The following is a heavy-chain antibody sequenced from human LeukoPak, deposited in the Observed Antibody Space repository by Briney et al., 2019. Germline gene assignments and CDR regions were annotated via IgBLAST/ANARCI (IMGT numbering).Heavy chain of an antibody. J-gene: IGHJ4*02. Sequence: PSQTLSLTCTVSGGSISSGSYYWSWIRQPAGKGLEWVGRIYTSGSTNYNPSLKSRVTISLDTSKNQFSLKLSSVTAADTAVYYCARDQGYYDSSGYHPILDYWGQGTLVTVSS. D-gene: IGHD3-22*01. CDR2: IYTSGST. CDR3: ARDQGYYDSSGYHPILDY. CDR1: GGSISSGSYY. V-gene: IGHV4-61*02.